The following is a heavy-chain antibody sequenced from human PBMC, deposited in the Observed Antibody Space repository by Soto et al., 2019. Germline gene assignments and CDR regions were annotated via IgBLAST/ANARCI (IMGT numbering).Heavy chain of an antibody. CDR2: INPNSYDR. Sequence: VASVKVSCKASGSTLTTYDIHWVRQASGQGLEWMGWINPNSYDRLYAQKFQGRVTMTRDTSIDTVYMELSRLRSEDTAMYYCARAIAFIDGYNRRHYGMDVWG. CDR3: ARAIAFIDGYNRRHYGMDV. CDR1: GSTLTTYD. J-gene: IGHJ6*02. D-gene: IGHD5-12*01. V-gene: IGHV1-8*01.